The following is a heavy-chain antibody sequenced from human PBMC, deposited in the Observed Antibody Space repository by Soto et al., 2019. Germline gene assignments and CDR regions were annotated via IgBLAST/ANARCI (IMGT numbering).Heavy chain of an antibody. CDR3: AKDWLDCTNGVCYPTY. Sequence: QVQLVESGGGVVQPGRSLRLSCAASGFTFSSYGMHWVRQAPGKGLEWVAVISYDGSNKYYADSVKGRFTISRDNSKNTLYLQMNSLRAEDTAVYYCAKDWLDCTNGVCYPTYWGQGTLVTVSS. CDR2: ISYDGSNK. D-gene: IGHD2-8*01. V-gene: IGHV3-30*18. J-gene: IGHJ4*02. CDR1: GFTFSSYG.